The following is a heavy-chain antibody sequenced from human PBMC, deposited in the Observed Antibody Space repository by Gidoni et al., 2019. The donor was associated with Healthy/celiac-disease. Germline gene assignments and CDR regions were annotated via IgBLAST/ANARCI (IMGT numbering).Heavy chain of an antibody. V-gene: IGHV4-39*01. D-gene: IGHD1-7*01. Sequence: QLQLQESGPGLVKPSETLSLTCTVSGGSISSSTYYWGWIRHPPGKGLEWIGNIYYSGSTYYSPSLKSRVTISVDTSKNQFSLKLSSVTAADTAVYYCAKNWNYEGFKGAFEIWGQGTMVTVSS. J-gene: IGHJ3*02. CDR1: GGSISSSTYY. CDR2: IYYSGST. CDR3: AKNWNYEGFKGAFEI.